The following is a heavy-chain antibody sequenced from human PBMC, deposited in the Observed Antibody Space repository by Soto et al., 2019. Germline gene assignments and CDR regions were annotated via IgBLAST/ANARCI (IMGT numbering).Heavy chain of an antibody. D-gene: IGHD2-15*01. Sequence: QVQLVQSGAEVKKPGSSVKVSCKASGGTFSSYAISWVRQSPGQGLEWMGGLIPILGTANYAQKFQGRVMIPADKAMSTAYMELSRLRSEDTAVYYCAREACGGGSCYPGGYGMDVWGQGTTVTVSS. V-gene: IGHV1-69*06. J-gene: IGHJ6*02. CDR3: AREACGGGSCYPGGYGMDV. CDR1: GGTFSSYA. CDR2: LIPILGTA.